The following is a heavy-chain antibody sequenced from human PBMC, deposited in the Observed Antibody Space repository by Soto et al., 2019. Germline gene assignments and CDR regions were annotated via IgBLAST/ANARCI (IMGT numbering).Heavy chain of an antibody. CDR1: GFTFIDYY. V-gene: IGHV3-11*06. CDR3: AREGELELLGSPAPLPFAY. D-gene: IGHD1-7*01. J-gene: IGHJ4*02. CDR2: ISSSSSYT. Sequence: GGSLRLSCAASGFTFIDYYMSWIRQAPGKGLEWVSCISSSSSYTNYADSVKGRFTISRDNAKNSRYLQMNSLRAEDTAVYYCAREGELELLGSPAPLPFAYWGQGTLVTVS.